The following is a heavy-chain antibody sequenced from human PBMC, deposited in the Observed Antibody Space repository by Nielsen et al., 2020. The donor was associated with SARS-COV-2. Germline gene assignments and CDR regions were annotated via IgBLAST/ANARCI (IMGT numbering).Heavy chain of an antibody. V-gene: IGHV4-34*01. CDR2: INHSGST. J-gene: IGHJ3*02. CDR3: ARPDTATNTAFDI. Sequence: SETLSLTCAVYGGSFSDYYWSWIRQPPGKGLEWIGEINHSGSTNYNPSLKSRVTISVDTSKNQFSLKLSSVTAADTAVYYCARPDTATNTAFDIWGQGTMVTVSS. CDR1: GGSFSDYY. D-gene: IGHD5-18*01.